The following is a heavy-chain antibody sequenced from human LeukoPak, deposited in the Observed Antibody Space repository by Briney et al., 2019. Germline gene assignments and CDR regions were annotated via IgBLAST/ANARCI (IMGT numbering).Heavy chain of an antibody. CDR2: ISYDGSNK. CDR3: AKQRRSSWYSPFDY. D-gene: IGHD6-13*01. V-gene: IGHV3-30*18. J-gene: IGHJ4*02. Sequence: GXXLEXXXXISYDGSNKYYADSVKGRFTISRDNSKNTLYLQMNSLRAEDTAVYYCAKQRRSSWYSPFDYWGQGTLVTVSS.